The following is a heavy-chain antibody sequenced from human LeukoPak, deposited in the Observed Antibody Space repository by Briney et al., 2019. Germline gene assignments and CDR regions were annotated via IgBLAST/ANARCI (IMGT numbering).Heavy chain of an antibody. V-gene: IGHV4-59*01. J-gene: IGHJ4*02. CDR3: ARGAELPDY. CDR2: IHYSGSI. CDR1: GGSISSYY. Sequence: PSETLSLTCTVSGGSISSYYWSWIRQPPAKGLEWIGYIHYSGSIKYNPSLKSRVTISVDTSKNQFSLKLSSVTAADTAVYYCARGAELPDYWGQGTLVTVSS. D-gene: IGHD2-15*01.